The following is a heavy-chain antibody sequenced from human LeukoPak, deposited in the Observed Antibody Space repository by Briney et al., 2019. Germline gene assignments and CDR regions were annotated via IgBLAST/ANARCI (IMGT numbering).Heavy chain of an antibody. Sequence: PGGSLRLSCAASGFTFSSHPMHWVRQAPGKGLEWVAVISYDGSNKYYADSVKGRFTISRDNSKNTLYLQMNSLRAEDTAVYYCAEMSSYCGGDCLPARQYFAYWGQGTLVTVSS. CDR3: AEMSSYCGGDCLPARQYFAY. V-gene: IGHV3-30-3*01. D-gene: IGHD2-21*02. CDR2: ISYDGSNK. J-gene: IGHJ4*02. CDR1: GFTFSSHP.